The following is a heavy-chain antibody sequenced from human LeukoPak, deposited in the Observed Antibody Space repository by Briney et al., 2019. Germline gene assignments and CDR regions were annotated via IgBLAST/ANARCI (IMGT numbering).Heavy chain of an antibody. CDR2: ISGSGGST. Sequence: GGSLRLSCAASGFTFSSYAMSWVRQAPGKGLEWVSAISGSGGSTYYADSVKGRFTISRDNSRNTLYLQMNSLRAEDTAIYYCAKNGDRGAYCSGGTCYPYYYYYMDVWGKGTTVTISS. J-gene: IGHJ6*03. D-gene: IGHD2-15*01. CDR1: GFTFSSYA. CDR3: AKNGDRGAYCSGGTCYPYYYYYMDV. V-gene: IGHV3-23*01.